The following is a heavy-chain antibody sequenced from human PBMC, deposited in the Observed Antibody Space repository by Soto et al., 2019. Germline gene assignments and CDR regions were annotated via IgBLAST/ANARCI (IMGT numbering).Heavy chain of an antibody. V-gene: IGHV4-59*01. D-gene: IGHD3-22*01. CDR3: ARGRGAPRAYYYDSSGYYYFDY. CDR1: GGSISSYY. J-gene: IGHJ4*02. CDR2: IYYSGST. Sequence: SETLSLTCTVSGGSISSYYWSWIRQPPGKGLEWIGYIYYSGSTNYNPSLKSRVTISVDTSKNQFSLKLSSVTAADTAVYYCARGRGAPRAYYYDSSGYYYFDYWGQGTLVTVYS.